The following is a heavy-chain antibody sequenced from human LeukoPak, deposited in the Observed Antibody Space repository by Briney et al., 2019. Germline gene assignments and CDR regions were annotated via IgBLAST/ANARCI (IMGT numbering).Heavy chain of an antibody. CDR2: IYYTGST. Sequence: SETLSLTCTVSGGSISDYYWAWIRQPPGKGLEWIGYIYYTGSTKYNPSLKSRVTISVDTSTNQFSLKLNSVTAADTAVYYCARGGRDYGSEYVQYWGQGTLVTVSS. J-gene: IGHJ1*01. CDR1: GGSISDYY. V-gene: IGHV4-59*01. CDR3: ARGGRDYGSEYVQY. D-gene: IGHD3-10*01.